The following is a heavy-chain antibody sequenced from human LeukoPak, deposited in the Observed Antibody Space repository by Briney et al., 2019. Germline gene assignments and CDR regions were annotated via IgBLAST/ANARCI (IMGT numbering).Heavy chain of an antibody. D-gene: IGHD6-13*01. Sequence: PSETLSLTCTVSGVSVTSSSYYWGWIRQPPGKGLEWIGSIYYSGSTFYNPSLKSLVTISVDTSKNQFSLKLSSVTATDTAVYYCARHLSSNWYLGYFDYWGRGTLLTVSP. CDR2: IYYSGST. V-gene: IGHV4-39*01. CDR1: GVSVTSSSYY. CDR3: ARHLSSNWYLGYFDY. J-gene: IGHJ4*02.